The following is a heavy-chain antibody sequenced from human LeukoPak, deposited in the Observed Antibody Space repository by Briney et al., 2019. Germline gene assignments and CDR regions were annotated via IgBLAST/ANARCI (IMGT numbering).Heavy chain of an antibody. CDR3: ARNPGGGYDFWSGSINYYYGMDV. J-gene: IGHJ6*02. Sequence: KTSETLSLTCTVSGGSISSGGYYWSWIRQHPGKGLEWIGYIYYSGSTYYNPSLKSRVTISVDTSKNQFSLKLSSVTAADTAVYYCARNPGGGYDFWSGSINYYYGMDVWGQGTTVTVSS. D-gene: IGHD3-3*01. V-gene: IGHV4-31*03. CDR2: IYYSGST. CDR1: GGSISSGGYY.